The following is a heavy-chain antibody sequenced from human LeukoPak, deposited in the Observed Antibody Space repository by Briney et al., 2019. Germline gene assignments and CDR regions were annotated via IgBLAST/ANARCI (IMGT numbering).Heavy chain of an antibody. Sequence: HPGGSLRLSCAASGFTFSSYGMHWVRQAPGKGLEWVAVISYDGSNKYYADSVKGRFTISRDNAKNSLYLQMNSLRAEDTAVYYCARAPYYYDSSGYNDYWGQGTLVTVSS. CDR3: ARAPYYYDSSGYNDY. CDR2: ISYDGSNK. V-gene: IGHV3-30*03. J-gene: IGHJ4*02. D-gene: IGHD3-22*01. CDR1: GFTFSSYG.